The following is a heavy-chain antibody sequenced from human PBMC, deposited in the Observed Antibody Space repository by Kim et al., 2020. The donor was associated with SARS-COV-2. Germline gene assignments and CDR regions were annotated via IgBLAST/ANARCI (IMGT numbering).Heavy chain of an antibody. CDR2: IYHSGST. J-gene: IGHJ6*02. CDR3: ARDHGPGVDDILTGYYYYGMDV. Sequence: SETLSLTCAVSGGSISSSNWWSWVRQPPGKGLEWIGEIYHSGSTNYNPSLKSRVTISVDKSKNQFSLKLSSVTAADTAVYYCARDHGPGVDDILTGYYYYGMDVWGQGTTVTVSS. CDR1: GGSISSSNW. D-gene: IGHD3-9*01. V-gene: IGHV4-4*02.